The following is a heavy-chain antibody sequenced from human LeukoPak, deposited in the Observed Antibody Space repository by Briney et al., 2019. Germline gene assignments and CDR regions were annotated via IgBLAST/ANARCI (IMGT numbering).Heavy chain of an antibody. Sequence: GGSLRLSCAASGFTFDDYGMNWVRQPPGKGLEWVCNINWNGGSTSYADSLKGRLTISRDNAKSSLYLQMNSLRAEDTAMYFCARDTPYSSSWYFSSASESYYMDVWGKGTTVTISS. J-gene: IGHJ6*03. V-gene: IGHV3-20*04. CDR3: ARDTPYSSSWYFSSASESYYMDV. CDR1: GFTFDDYG. D-gene: IGHD6-13*01. CDR2: INWNGGST.